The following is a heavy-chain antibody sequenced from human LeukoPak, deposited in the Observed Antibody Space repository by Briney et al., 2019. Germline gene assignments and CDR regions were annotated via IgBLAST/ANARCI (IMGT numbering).Heavy chain of an antibody. CDR2: INHSGST. V-gene: IGHV4-34*01. J-gene: IGHJ6*03. CDR1: GGSFSGYY. D-gene: IGHD3-10*01. CDR3: ARGRKNYYGSGSYLYYMDV. Sequence: SETLSLTCAVYGGSFSGYYWSWIRQPPGKGLEWIGEINHSGSTNYNPSLRSRVTISVDTSKNQFSLKLSSVTAADTAVYYCARGRKNYYGSGSYLYYMDVWGKGTTVTVSS.